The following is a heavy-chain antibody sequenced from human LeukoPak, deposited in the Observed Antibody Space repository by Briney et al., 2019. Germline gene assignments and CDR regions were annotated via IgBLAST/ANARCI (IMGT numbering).Heavy chain of an antibody. CDR1: GYTFTGYY. J-gene: IGHJ3*02. CDR3: ASLYYYDSSGQPTQNAFDI. CDR2: INPHSGGT. Sequence: ASVKVSCKASGYTFTGYYIHWVRQAPGQGLEWMGWINPHSGGTNYGQKFKGRVTMTRDTYISTAYMELSRLRSDDTAVYYCASLYYYDSSGQPTQNAFDIWGQGTMVTVSS. D-gene: IGHD3-22*01. V-gene: IGHV1-2*02.